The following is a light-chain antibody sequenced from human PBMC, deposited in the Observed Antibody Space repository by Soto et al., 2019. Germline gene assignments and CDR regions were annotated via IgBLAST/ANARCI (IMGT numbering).Light chain of an antibody. J-gene: IGLJ3*02. V-gene: IGLV2-14*01. Sequence: QSALTQPASVYGAPGQSITISCTGTRTDVGSYNYVSWYQQHPNKAPKLMISEVSNRPSGISNRFFGSKSGNTASLTISGLQDEYEADYYCSSFTRSRTWVFGGGTKLPVL. CDR3: SSFTRSRTWV. CDR1: RTDVGSYNY. CDR2: EVS.